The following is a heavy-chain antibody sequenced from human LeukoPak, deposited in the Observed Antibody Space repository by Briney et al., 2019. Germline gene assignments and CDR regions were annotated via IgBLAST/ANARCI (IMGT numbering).Heavy chain of an antibody. CDR3: ARAGGGLGYCSSTSCVDY. D-gene: IGHD2-2*01. Sequence: PSQTLSLTCPVSGGSISSGGYSWSWIRQHPGKGLEWIGYIYYSGSTYYNPSLKSRVTISVDTSKNQFSLKLSSVTAADTAVYYCARAGGGLGYCSSTSCVDYWGQGTLVTVSS. J-gene: IGHJ4*02. V-gene: IGHV4-31*03. CDR1: GGSISSGGYS. CDR2: IYYSGST.